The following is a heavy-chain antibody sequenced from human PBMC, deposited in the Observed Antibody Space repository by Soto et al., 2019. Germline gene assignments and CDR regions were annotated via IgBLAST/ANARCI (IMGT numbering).Heavy chain of an antibody. CDR1: RFTFSSYA. CDR3: VKSSSGWYGFEY. J-gene: IGHJ4*02. CDR2: VSGGGGST. V-gene: IGHV3-23*01. D-gene: IGHD6-13*01. Sequence: GGSLRLSCAASRFTFSSYAMSWVRQAPGKGLEWASAVSGGGGSTYYADSVKSRFTISRDNSRDTLYPQMNNLRAEDTAVYYCVKSSSGWYGFEYWGQGTMVSDS.